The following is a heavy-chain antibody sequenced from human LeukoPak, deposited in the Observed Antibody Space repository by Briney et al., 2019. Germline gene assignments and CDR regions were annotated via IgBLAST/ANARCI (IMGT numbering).Heavy chain of an antibody. V-gene: IGHV1-69*06. CDR3: ASASLTRNYYYYYMDV. Sequence: SVKVSCKASGGTFSSYAISWVRQAPGQGLEWMGGIIPIFGTANYAQKFQGRVTITADKSTSTAYMGLSSLRSEDTAVYYCASASLTRNYYYYYMDVWGKGTTVTVSS. J-gene: IGHJ6*03. CDR1: GGTFSSYA. D-gene: IGHD3-9*01. CDR2: IIPIFGTA.